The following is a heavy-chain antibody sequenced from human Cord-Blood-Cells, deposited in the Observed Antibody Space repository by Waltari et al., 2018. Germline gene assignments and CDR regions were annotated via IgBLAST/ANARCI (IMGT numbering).Heavy chain of an antibody. V-gene: IGHV1-18*01. CDR2: ISGDNGNT. CDR1: GYTFTSYG. Sequence: QVQLVQSGAEVKKPGASVKVSCKASGYTFTSYGISWVRQAPGQGLEWMGWISGDNGNTNYAQKLQGRVTMTTDPSTSTAYMELRSLRSDDTAVYYCARGHQFGGKPLAPNWVDPWGQGTLVTVSS. D-gene: IGHD3-16*01. J-gene: IGHJ5*02. CDR3: ARGHQFGGKPLAPNWVDP.